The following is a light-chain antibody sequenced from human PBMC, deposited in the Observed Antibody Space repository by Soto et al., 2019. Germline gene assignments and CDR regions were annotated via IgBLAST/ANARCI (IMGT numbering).Light chain of an antibody. Sequence: QSVLTQPPSVSAAPGQKVTISCSGSSSNIGNNYVSWYQHLPGTAPKLLIYDNNKRPSGIPDRFSGSKSGTSATLGITGLQTGDEADYYCGTWDSNLSGVIFGGGTKLTVL. CDR1: SSNIGNNY. CDR3: GTWDSNLSGVI. CDR2: DNN. V-gene: IGLV1-51*01. J-gene: IGLJ2*01.